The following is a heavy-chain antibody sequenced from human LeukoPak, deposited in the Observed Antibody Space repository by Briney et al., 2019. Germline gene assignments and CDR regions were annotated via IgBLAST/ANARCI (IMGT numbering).Heavy chain of an antibody. CDR3: ARRYCSGGSCYSGMDV. J-gene: IGHJ6*04. CDR2: INHSGST. CDR1: GGSFSGYY. V-gene: IGHV4-34*01. Sequence: SETLSLTCAVYGGSFSGYYWSWIRQPPGKRLEWIGEINHSGSTNYNPSLKSRVTISVDKSKNQFSLKLSSVTAADTAVYYCARRYCSGGSCYSGMDVWGKGTTVTVSS. D-gene: IGHD2-15*01.